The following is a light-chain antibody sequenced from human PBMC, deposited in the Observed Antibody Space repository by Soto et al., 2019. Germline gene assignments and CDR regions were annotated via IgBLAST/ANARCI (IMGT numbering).Light chain of an antibody. CDR3: QQSYSTPRT. Sequence: DIPMTQSPSSLSASVGDRVTITCRASQSMSSYLNWYQQKPGKAPKLLIYAASSLQSGVPSRFSCSGSGTDFTLTISRLQPEDFATYYCQQSYSTPRTFGQGTKVEIK. V-gene: IGKV1-39*01. CDR2: AAS. J-gene: IGKJ1*01. CDR1: QSMSSY.